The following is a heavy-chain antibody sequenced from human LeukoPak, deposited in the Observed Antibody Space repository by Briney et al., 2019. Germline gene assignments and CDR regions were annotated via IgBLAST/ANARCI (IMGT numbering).Heavy chain of an antibody. D-gene: IGHD3-10*01. Sequence: GRSLRLSCAASGFTFSSHAMYWVRQAPGKGLEWVAIISYDGSNKYYADSVKGRFTISRDNSKNTLFLQMNSLRAEDTAVYYCARGGSGSYYYYFYYMDVWGKGTTVTVSS. CDR3: ARGGSGSYYYYFYYMDV. CDR1: GFTFSSHA. CDR2: ISYDGSNK. V-gene: IGHV3-30*01. J-gene: IGHJ6*03.